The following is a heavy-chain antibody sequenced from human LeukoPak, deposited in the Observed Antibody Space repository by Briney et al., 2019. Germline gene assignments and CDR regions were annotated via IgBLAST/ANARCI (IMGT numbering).Heavy chain of an antibody. J-gene: IGHJ4*02. CDR1: GYTFTGYY. V-gene: IGHV1-46*01. CDR2: INPSGGST. Sequence: GASVKVSCKASGYTFTGYYMHWVRQAPGQGLEWMGIINPSGGSTSYAQKFQGRVTMTRDTSTSTVYMELSSLRSEDTAVYYCARDFVYYGSGSYEYYFDYWGQGTLVTVSS. CDR3: ARDFVYYGSGSYEYYFDY. D-gene: IGHD3-10*01.